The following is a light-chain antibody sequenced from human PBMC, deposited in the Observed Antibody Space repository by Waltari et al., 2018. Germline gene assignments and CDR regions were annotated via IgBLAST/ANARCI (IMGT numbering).Light chain of an antibody. Sequence: QSALTQPRSVSGSPGQSVTISCTGTSRDVGANNFVSLYQHQPDKAPKLIIYDINKRPSGVPDRFSGSKSGNTASLTISGLQAEDEADYYCCSCVGRNIYWVFGGGTKLTVL. J-gene: IGLJ3*02. CDR1: SRDVGANNF. CDR2: DIN. V-gene: IGLV2-11*01. CDR3: CSCVGRNIYWV.